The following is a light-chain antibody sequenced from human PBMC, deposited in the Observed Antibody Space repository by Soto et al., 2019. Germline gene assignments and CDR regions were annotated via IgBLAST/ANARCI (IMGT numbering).Light chain of an antibody. CDR1: QSVSKSS. Sequence: IVVAQSPGTLSLSPGERATLPSRASQSVSKSSLAWYQQKPGRAPRLLIYGASSRATGIPDRFSGSGSGTDFTLTILSLEPEDFAVYYCQQYGSSPTFGQGTRLEIK. J-gene: IGKJ5*01. V-gene: IGKV3-20*01. CDR3: QQYGSSPT. CDR2: GAS.